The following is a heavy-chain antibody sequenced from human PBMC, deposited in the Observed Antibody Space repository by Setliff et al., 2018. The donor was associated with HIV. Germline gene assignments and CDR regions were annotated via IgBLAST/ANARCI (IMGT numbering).Heavy chain of an antibody. V-gene: IGHV4-61*09. CDR2: IYSRGPT. J-gene: IGHJ4*02. Sequence: SETLSLTCNVSGASITSGSYYWSWIRRPAGKGLEWIGHIYSRGPTNYNPSLRSRVIISVDTSKNQLSLSLSSVTAADTAVYYCARDDSGYYYDYWGQGTLVTVSS. D-gene: IGHD3-22*01. CDR3: ARDDSGYYYDY. CDR1: GASITSGSYY.